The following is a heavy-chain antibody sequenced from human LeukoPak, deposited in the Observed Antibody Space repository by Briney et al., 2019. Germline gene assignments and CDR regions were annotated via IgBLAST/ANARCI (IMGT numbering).Heavy chain of an antibody. D-gene: IGHD6-13*01. Sequence: SETLSLTCTVSGYSISSGYYWGWIRQPPGKGLEWIGSIYHSGSTYYNPSLKSRVTISVDTSKNQSSLKLSSVTAADTAVYYCARDGQQLALFDYWGQGTLVTVSS. J-gene: IGHJ4*02. CDR2: IYHSGST. V-gene: IGHV4-38-2*02. CDR1: GYSISSGYY. CDR3: ARDGQQLALFDY.